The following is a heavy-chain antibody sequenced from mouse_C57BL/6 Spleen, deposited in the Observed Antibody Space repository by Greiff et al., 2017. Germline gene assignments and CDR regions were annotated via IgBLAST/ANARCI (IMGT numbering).Heavy chain of an antibody. Sequence: EVQLQQSGAELVKPGASVKLSCTASGFNITDYYMHWVKQRPVQGLEWIGRIDPEDGETKYAPKFKGKATMTADTSTNTAYLQRSSLTSEDTAVYSCASQDYDSSSVVDDWGQGTTLTVSS. CDR1: GFNITDYY. V-gene: IGHV14-2*01. J-gene: IGHJ2*01. CDR3: ASQDYDSSSVVDD. D-gene: IGHD1-1*01. CDR2: IDPEDGET.